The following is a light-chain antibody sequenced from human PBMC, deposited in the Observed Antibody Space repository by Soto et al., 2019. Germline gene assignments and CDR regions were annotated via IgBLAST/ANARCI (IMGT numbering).Light chain of an antibody. V-gene: IGLV2-8*01. J-gene: IGLJ1*01. Sequence: QSALTQPPSASGSPGQSVTISCTGTSSDVGGYNFVSWYQHHPGKAPKLIIYEVNKRPSGVPDRFSGSKSGNTASLTVSGLQGEDEADYYCNLYAGSNNYVFGTGTKLTVL. CDR1: SSDVGGYNF. CDR2: EVN. CDR3: NLYAGSNNYV.